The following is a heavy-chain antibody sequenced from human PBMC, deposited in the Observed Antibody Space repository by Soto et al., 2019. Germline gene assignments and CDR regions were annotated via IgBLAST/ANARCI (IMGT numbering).Heavy chain of an antibody. CDR2: IYHSGST. Sequence: PSETLSLTCAVSGGSISSGGYSWSWIRQPPGKGLEWIGYIYHSGSTYYNPSLKSRVTISVDRSKNQFSLKLSSVTAADTAVYYWARASTTVTTLPYWAQGTLVTVS. CDR1: GGSISSGGYS. CDR3: ARASTTVTTLPY. V-gene: IGHV4-30-2*01. D-gene: IGHD4-17*01. J-gene: IGHJ1*01.